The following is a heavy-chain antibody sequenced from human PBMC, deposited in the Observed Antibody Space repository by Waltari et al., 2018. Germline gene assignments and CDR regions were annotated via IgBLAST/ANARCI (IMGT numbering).Heavy chain of an antibody. CDR2: IYHSGST. Sequence: QVQLQESGPGLVKPSETLSLTCPVSGYSFSSGYSWGWIRQPPGKGLEWIGSIYHSGSTYYNPSLKSRVTISVDTSKNQFSLKLSSVTAADTAVYYCARGIVGATPNWFDPWGQGTLVTVSS. CDR1: GYSFSSGYS. D-gene: IGHD1-26*01. CDR3: ARGIVGATPNWFDP. J-gene: IGHJ5*02. V-gene: IGHV4-38-2*02.